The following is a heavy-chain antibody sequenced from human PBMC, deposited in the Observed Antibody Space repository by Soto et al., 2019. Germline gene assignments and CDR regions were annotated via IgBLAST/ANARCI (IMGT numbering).Heavy chain of an antibody. CDR3: ARGSPAGYYDSSGYYSKFDY. CDR2: INPSGGST. Sequence: GASVKVSCKASGYTFTSYHMHWVRQAPGQGLEWMGIINPSGGSTSYAQKFQGRVTMTRDTSTSTVYMELSSLRSEDTAVYYCARGSPAGYYDSSGYYSKFDYWGQGTLVTVSS. D-gene: IGHD3-22*01. V-gene: IGHV1-46*01. J-gene: IGHJ4*02. CDR1: GYTFTSYH.